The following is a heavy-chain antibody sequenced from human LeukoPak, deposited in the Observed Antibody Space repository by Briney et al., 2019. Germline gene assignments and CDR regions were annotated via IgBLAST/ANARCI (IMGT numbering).Heavy chain of an antibody. J-gene: IGHJ5*02. Sequence: GGSLRLSCAASGFTFSSSGMNWVRQAPGKGLEWVSSISTSSSYIDYADSVKGRFTISRDNAKNSLYLQMNSLRADDTAVYYCARGSSNIAARDNWFDPWGQGTLVTVSS. CDR2: ISTSSSYI. CDR1: GFTFSSSG. D-gene: IGHD6-6*01. CDR3: ARGSSNIAARDNWFDP. V-gene: IGHV3-21*01.